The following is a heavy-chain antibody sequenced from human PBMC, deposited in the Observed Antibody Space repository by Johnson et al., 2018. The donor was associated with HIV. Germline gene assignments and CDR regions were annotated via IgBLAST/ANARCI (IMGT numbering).Heavy chain of an antibody. CDR3: AKTTRGNWGSCFDI. D-gene: IGHD7-27*01. J-gene: IGHJ3*02. CDR1: GFTFSSYA. V-gene: IGHV3-23*04. CDR2: ISGSGGST. Sequence: VQLVESGGGLVQPGGSLRLSCAASGFTFSSYAMSWVRQAPGKGLEWVSAISGSGGSTYYAAPGKGRFTIPRDNTKNSLYLQLNSLRAEDTSLYYCAKTTRGNWGSCFDIWGRGTMVTVSS.